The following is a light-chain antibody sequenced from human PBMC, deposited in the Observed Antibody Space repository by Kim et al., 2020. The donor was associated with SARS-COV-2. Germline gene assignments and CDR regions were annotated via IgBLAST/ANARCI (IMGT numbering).Light chain of an antibody. CDR3: QQYLGSPPYT. CDR1: QSVLCSPENRNC. V-gene: IGKV4-1*01. Sequence: DIVMTQSPDSLAVSLGERASINCKSSQSVLCSPENRNCLAWYQHKPGQPPKLLIYSASTRESGVPDRFTGSGSVTDFTLTINSLQAEDVAVYYCQQYLGSPPYTFGQGTKLEI. J-gene: IGKJ2*01. CDR2: SAS.